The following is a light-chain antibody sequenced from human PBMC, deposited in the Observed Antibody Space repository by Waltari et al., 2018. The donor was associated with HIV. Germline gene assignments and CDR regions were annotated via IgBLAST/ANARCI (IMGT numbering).Light chain of an antibody. CDR1: RRVLFSPNNQND. CDR2: WAS. V-gene: IGKV4-1*01. Sequence: DIVMTQSADALAASIGERAAIKCKSTRRVLFSPNNQNDLAWDQQKPGQTPQVLIYWASTRKSGVPHRFSASGSGTDFTLTISRLQPEDVELYYCQQYFTTPPTFGQGTKVELK. CDR3: QQYFTTPPT. J-gene: IGKJ1*01.